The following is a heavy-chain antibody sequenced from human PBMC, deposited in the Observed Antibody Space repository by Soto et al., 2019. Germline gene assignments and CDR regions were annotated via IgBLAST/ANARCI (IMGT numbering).Heavy chain of an antibody. CDR2: IKQDGSEK. V-gene: IGHV3-7*03. J-gene: IGHJ6*02. D-gene: IGHD3-3*01. CDR1: GFSLSSYW. CDR3: AREYYDFWSGYYGPYYYYGMDV. Sequence: GSLRLACAASGFSLSSYWMSWVRQAPGKGLEWVANIKQDGSEKYYVDSVKGRFTISRDNAKNSLYLKMNSLRAEDTAVYYCAREYYDFWSGYYGPYYYYGMDVWGQGTTVTVSS.